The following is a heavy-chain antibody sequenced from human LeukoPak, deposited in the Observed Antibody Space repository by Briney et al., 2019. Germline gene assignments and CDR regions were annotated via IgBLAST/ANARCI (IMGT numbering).Heavy chain of an antibody. V-gene: IGHV4-30-4*08. CDR1: GGSISNGAYY. J-gene: IGHJ4*02. CDR3: AREVSTLSDY. Sequence: SETLSLTCTVSGGSISNGAYYWSWIRQPPGKGLEWIGNIYYSGYTYYNPSLRSRLTISVDTSKNQFSLKLTSVSAADTAVYYCAREVSTLSDYWGQGRLVTVSS. D-gene: IGHD5/OR15-5a*01. CDR2: IYYSGYT.